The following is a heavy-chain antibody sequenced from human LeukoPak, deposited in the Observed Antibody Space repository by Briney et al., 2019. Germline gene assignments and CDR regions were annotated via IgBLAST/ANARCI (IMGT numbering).Heavy chain of an antibody. Sequence: NPSETLSLTCTVSGGSISSYYWSWIRQPAGKGLEWIGRIYTSGSTNYNPSLKSRVTMSVDTSKNQFSLKLSSVTAADTAVYYCARDGNAAVLRFLEWPHMDVWGKGTTVTVSS. CDR3: ARDGNAAVLRFLEWPHMDV. CDR2: IYTSGST. V-gene: IGHV4-4*07. CDR1: GGSISSYY. J-gene: IGHJ6*03. D-gene: IGHD3-3*01.